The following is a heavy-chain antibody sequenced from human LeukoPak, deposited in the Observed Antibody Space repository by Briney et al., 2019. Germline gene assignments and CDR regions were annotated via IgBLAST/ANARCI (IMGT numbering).Heavy chain of an antibody. CDR2: ISGTGGST. J-gene: IGHJ4*02. CDR1: GFIFSSSA. Sequence: GGSLRLSCAAPGFIFSSSAMTWVRQAPGKGLEWVSAISGTGGSTVYADSVKGRLTISRDNSKNTLYLQMSSLRDEDTAIYCCTKGGSYAPLDYWGQGTLVTVSS. D-gene: IGHD1-26*01. CDR3: TKGGSYAPLDY. V-gene: IGHV3-23*01.